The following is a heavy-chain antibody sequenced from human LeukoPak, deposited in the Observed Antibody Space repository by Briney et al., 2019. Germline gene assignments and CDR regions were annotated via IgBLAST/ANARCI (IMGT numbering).Heavy chain of an antibody. D-gene: IGHD3-9*01. CDR2: MNPHSGDT. CDR3: ARGHYDILTGTFDY. Sequence: ASVKVSCKASGYTFTNYDINWVRQAPGQGLEWMGWMNPHSGDTGYAQQFQDRVAMTRDTSITTAYMELSSLRSEDTAVYYCARGHYDILTGTFDYWGQGTLVTVSS. CDR1: GYTFTNYD. V-gene: IGHV1-8*01. J-gene: IGHJ4*02.